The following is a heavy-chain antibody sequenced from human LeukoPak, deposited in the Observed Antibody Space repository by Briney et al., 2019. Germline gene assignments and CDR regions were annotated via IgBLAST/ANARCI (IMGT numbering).Heavy chain of an antibody. CDR3: ARTGDGYSPLPDF. J-gene: IGHJ4*02. V-gene: IGHV4-59*01. Sequence: SETLSLTCTVSGGSISPYYWSWIRQPPGKGLDWIGYIYYSGSTNYNPSLKSRVTISLDTSKNQFSLKLSSVTAADTAVYYCARTGDGYSPLPDFWGQGTLVTVSS. CDR1: GGSISPYY. CDR2: IYYSGST. D-gene: IGHD5-24*01.